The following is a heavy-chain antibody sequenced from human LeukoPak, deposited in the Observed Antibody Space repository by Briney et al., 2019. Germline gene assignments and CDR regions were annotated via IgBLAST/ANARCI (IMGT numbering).Heavy chain of an antibody. Sequence: GASVKVSCKASGYTFTSYGISWVRQAPGQGLEWMGWMNPNSGNTGYAQKFQGRVTITRNTSISTAYMELSSLRSEDTAVYYCARGFIYYGSGTGDYWGQGTLVTVSS. D-gene: IGHD3-10*01. V-gene: IGHV1-8*03. CDR1: GYTFTSYG. CDR2: MNPNSGNT. CDR3: ARGFIYYGSGTGDY. J-gene: IGHJ4*02.